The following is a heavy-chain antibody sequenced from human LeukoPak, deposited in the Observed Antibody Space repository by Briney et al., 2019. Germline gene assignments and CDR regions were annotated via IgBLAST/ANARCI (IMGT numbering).Heavy chain of an antibody. CDR2: INWNGDKT. V-gene: IGHV3-20*04. J-gene: IGHJ4*02. CDR3: ARDSTLSNY. D-gene: IGHD3-16*01. CDR1: GFTFDDSD. Sequence: GGSLRLSCVASGFTFDDSDMTWVRQAPGKGLEWVSGINWNGDKTGDADSVKGRFTISRDNAKNSLYLQMNSLRAEDTALYYCARDSTLSNYWGQGTLVTVSS.